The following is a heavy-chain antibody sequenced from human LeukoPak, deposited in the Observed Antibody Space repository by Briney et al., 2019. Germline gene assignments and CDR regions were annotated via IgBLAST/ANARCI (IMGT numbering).Heavy chain of an antibody. J-gene: IGHJ4*02. CDR2: IYYSGNT. V-gene: IGHV4-30-4*08. D-gene: IGHD3-3*01. Sequence: PSETLSLTCTVSGGSISSGDYYWSWIRQPPGKGLEWIGYIYYSGNTYYNPSLKSRVTISVDTSKNQFSLKRSSVTAADTAVYYCARGGTHITIFGVVINDFDYWGQGTLVTVSS. CDR1: GGSISSGDYY. CDR3: ARGGTHITIFGVVINDFDY.